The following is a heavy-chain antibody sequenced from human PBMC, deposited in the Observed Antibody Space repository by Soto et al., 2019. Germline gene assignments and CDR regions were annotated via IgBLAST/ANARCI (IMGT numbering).Heavy chain of an antibody. D-gene: IGHD2-2*01. Sequence: EVQLVESGGGLVKPGGSLRLSCAASGFTFSSYSMNWVRQAPGKGLEWVSSISSSSSYIYYADSVKGRFTISRDNAKNSLYLQMNSLRAEDTSVYYCVRDIVVVPAAMIPGYYYYGMDVWGQGTTVTVSS. CDR1: GFTFSSYS. J-gene: IGHJ6*02. V-gene: IGHV3-21*01. CDR2: ISSSSSYI. CDR3: VRDIVVVPAAMIPGYYYYGMDV.